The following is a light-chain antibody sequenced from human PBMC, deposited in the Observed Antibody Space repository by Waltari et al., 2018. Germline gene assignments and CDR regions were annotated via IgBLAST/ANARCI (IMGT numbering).Light chain of an antibody. CDR2: GAA. CDR3: QPYGSLDPLT. J-gene: IGKJ4*01. V-gene: IGKV3-20*01. CDR1: QSVYSRH. Sequence: EIVLMQSPGTLSLSPGERATLSCRARQSVYSRHLAWYQQRPGQAARLLIYGAASRASGIPDRFSGSGSGTDFTLTIRRLEPEDFAVYYCQPYGSLDPLTFGGGTKVEIK.